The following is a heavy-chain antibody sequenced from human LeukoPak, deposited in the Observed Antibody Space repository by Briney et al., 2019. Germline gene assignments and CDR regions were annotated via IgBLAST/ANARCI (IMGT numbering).Heavy chain of an antibody. CDR3: AKDRPNYYGSNGHYYRRDGDY. D-gene: IGHD3-22*01. CDR1: GFTFSIYA. CDR2: ITSSGDGT. V-gene: IGHV3-23*01. J-gene: IGHJ4*02. Sequence: PGGSLRLSCAASGFTFSIYAMSWVRQAPGKGLQWVSSITSSGDGTYYADSVKVRFTISRDNSEKMLYLQMNSLRVEDTAVYFCAKDRPNYYGSNGHYYRRDGDYWGQGTLVTVSS.